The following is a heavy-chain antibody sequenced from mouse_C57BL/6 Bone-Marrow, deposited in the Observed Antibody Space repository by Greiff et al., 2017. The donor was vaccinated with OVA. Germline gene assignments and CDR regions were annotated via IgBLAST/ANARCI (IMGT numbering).Heavy chain of an antibody. CDR2: IDPSDSYT. D-gene: IGHD1-1*01. V-gene: IGHV1-59*01. J-gene: IGHJ2*01. CDR3: ARPRSYYYGSSPFDY. Sequence: VQLQQPGAELVRPGTSVKLSCKASGYTFTSYWMHWVKQRPGQGLEWIGVIDPSDSYTNYNQKFKGKATLTVDTSSSTAYMQLSSLTSEDSAVYYCARPRSYYYGSSPFDYWGQGTTLTVSS. CDR1: GYTFTSYW.